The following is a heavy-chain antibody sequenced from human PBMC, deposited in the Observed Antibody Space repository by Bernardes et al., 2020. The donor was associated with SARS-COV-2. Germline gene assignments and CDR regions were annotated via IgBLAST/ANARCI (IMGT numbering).Heavy chain of an antibody. CDR3: ARDWSEYYYDSSGYPYYFDY. V-gene: IGHV3-21*01. Sequence: GGSLRLSRAASGFTFSSFSMNWVRQAPGKGLEWVSSIRSSSTYIYYADSVKGRFTISRDNAKNSLYLQMNSLRVEDTAVYYCARDWSEYYYDSSGYPYYFDYWGQGTLVTVSS. D-gene: IGHD3-22*01. CDR2: IRSSSTYI. J-gene: IGHJ4*02. CDR1: GFTFSSFS.